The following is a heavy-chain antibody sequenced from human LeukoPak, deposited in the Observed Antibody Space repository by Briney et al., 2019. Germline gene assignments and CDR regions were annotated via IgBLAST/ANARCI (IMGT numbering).Heavy chain of an antibody. CDR3: ARCLATGGRVSFDY. J-gene: IGHJ4*02. CDR2: VHSSGNT. D-gene: IGHD6-13*01. CDR1: GGSISDSSFY. V-gene: IGHV4-39*01. Sequence: SETLSLTCTVSGGSISDSSFYWGWIRQSPGKGLEWIGSVHSSGNTNYAPSLNSRVTLSVDTSKHQFSLNLSSVTAADTAVYYCARCLATGGRVSFDYWGQGTLVTVSS.